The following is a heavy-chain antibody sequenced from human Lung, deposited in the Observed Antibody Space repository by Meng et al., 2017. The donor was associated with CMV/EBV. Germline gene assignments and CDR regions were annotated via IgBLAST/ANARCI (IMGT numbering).Heavy chain of an antibody. CDR2: IRSKTHGGTT. CDR1: GFTFRDYA. V-gene: IGHV3-49*04. CDR3: ANLGRTIRDY. J-gene: IGHJ4*02. Sequence: GESLKISCITSGFTFRDYAMSWVRQAPGKGLEWVGFIRSKTHGGTTEYAASVKGRFTISRDDSKSIAYLQMNSLKTEDTAVYYCANLGRTIRDYWGQGTLVTVSS. D-gene: IGHD4/OR15-4a*01.